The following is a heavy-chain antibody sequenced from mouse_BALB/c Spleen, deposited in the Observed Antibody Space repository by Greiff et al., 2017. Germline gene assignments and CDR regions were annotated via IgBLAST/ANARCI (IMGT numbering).Heavy chain of an antibody. Sequence: EVQVVESGPELVKPGASVKISCKASGYTFTDYNMHWVKQSHGKSLEWIGYIYPYNGGTGYNQKFKSKATLTVDNSSSTAYMELRSLTSEDSAVYYCARQGYYGSSSAWFAYWGQGTLVTVSA. V-gene: IGHV1S29*02. CDR3: ARQGYYGSSSAWFAY. CDR2: IYPYNGGT. CDR1: GYTFTDYN. D-gene: IGHD1-1*01. J-gene: IGHJ3*01.